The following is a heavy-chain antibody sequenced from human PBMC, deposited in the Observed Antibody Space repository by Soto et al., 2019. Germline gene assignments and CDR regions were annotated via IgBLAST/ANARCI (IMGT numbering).Heavy chain of an antibody. Sequence: EVQLVESGGGLVQPGGSLRLSCAASGFTVSSHYMSWVRQAPGKGLEWVSVIYSGGSTYYADSVKGRFTISRDNSKNTLYLQMNSLRAEDTAVYYCARGSSSSWAHYYYYYYMDVWGKGTTVTVSS. CDR1: GFTVSSHY. V-gene: IGHV3-66*01. D-gene: IGHD6-13*01. CDR3: ARGSSSSWAHYYYYYYMDV. J-gene: IGHJ6*03. CDR2: IYSGGST.